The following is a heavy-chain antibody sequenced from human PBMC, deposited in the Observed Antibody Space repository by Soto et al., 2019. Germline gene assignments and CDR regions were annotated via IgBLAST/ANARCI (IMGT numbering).Heavy chain of an antibody. J-gene: IGHJ5*01. CDR1: GGSISNYY. V-gene: IGHV4-59*08. CDR2: IYYSGST. CDR3: VRLIGNSWLDS. Sequence: SETLSLTCIVSGGSISNYYWSWIRQPPGKGLEWIGYIYYSGSTNYNPSLTSRITINPDISNNQVSLHLNSVTPDDTAVYYCVRLIGNSWLDSWGQGTLVTVSS.